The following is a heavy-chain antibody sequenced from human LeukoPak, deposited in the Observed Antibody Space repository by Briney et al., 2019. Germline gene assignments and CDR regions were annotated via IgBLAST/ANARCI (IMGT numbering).Heavy chain of an antibody. D-gene: IGHD1-1*01. CDR3: ARGVSTTGTTYYYGMDV. CDR2: MNPNSGNT. V-gene: IGHV1-8*01. J-gene: IGHJ6*02. Sequence: GASVKVSCKASGYTFTSYDINWVRQATGQGLEWMGWMNPNSGNTGYAQKFQGRVTMTRNTSISTAYMELSSLRSEDTAVYYCARGVSTTGTTYYYGMDVWGQGTTVTVSS. CDR1: GYTFTSYD.